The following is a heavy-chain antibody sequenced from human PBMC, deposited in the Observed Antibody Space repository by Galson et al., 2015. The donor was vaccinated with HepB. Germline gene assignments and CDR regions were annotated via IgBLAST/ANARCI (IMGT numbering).Heavy chain of an antibody. CDR3: ARAAPPVLRFLEWLYDY. V-gene: IGHV3-7*01. J-gene: IGHJ4*02. CDR1: GFTFSSYW. D-gene: IGHD3-3*01. Sequence: SLRLSCAASGFTFSSYWMSWVRQAPGKGLEWVANIKQDGSEKYYVDSVKGRFTISRDNAKNSLYLQMNSLRAEDTAVYYCARAAPPVLRFLEWLYDYWGQGTLVTVSS. CDR2: IKQDGSEK.